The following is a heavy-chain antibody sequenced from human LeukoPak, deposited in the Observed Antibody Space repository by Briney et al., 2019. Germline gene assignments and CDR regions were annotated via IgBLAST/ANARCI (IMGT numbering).Heavy chain of an antibody. J-gene: IGHJ4*02. CDR2: IYYSGST. Sequence: PSETLSLTCTVSGGSISSSSYYWGWIRQPPGKGLEWIGSIYYSGSTYYNPSLKSRVTISVDTSKNQFSLKLTSVTAADTAVYYCARARFGITQYYFDYWGQGTLVTVSS. V-gene: IGHV4-39*07. D-gene: IGHD3-10*01. CDR1: GGSISSSSYY. CDR3: ARARFGITQYYFDY.